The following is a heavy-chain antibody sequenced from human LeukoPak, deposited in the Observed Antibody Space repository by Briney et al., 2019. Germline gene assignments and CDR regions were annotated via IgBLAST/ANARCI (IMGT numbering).Heavy chain of an antibody. J-gene: IGHJ4*02. V-gene: IGHV3-23*01. CDR1: GFTFSSYA. Sequence: PGGSLRLSCAASGFTFSSYAMSWVRQAPGKGLEWVSAISGSGGSTYYADSVKGRFTISRDNSKNTLYLQMNSLRAEDTAVYYSAKCESGGGSCYGFDYWGEGTLVTVSS. CDR2: ISGSGGST. CDR3: AKCESGGGSCYGFDY. D-gene: IGHD2-15*01.